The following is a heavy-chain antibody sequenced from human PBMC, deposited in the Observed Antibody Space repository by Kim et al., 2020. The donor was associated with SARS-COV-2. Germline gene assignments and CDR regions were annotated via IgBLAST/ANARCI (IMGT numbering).Heavy chain of an antibody. V-gene: IGHV4-39*01. D-gene: IGHD2-21*01. CDR1: GGSISSGGYY. Sequence: SETLSLTCTVSGGSISSGGYYWTWIRQNPGKGMEWIGYIYYNGNTYYSPSLKSRVTIFVDTSKNQFSLKMSAVTAADTAVYYCASAEGKYYGGGFDHWG. CDR3: ASAEGKYYGGGFDH. J-gene: IGHJ5*02. CDR2: IYYNGNT.